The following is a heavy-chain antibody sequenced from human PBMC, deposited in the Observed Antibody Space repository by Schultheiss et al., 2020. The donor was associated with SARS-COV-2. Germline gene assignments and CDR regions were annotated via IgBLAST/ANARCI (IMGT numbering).Heavy chain of an antibody. D-gene: IGHD6-19*01. Sequence: GGSLRLSCAASGFTFDDYAMHWVRQAPGKGLEWVSGISWNSGSIGYADSVKGRFTISRDNSRNTVYLQMNSLSAEDTAVYYCAKTYSRGWGAFDNWGQGTLVTVSS. CDR2: ISWNSGSI. V-gene: IGHV3-9*01. CDR1: GFTFDDYA. CDR3: AKTYSRGWGAFDN. J-gene: IGHJ4*02.